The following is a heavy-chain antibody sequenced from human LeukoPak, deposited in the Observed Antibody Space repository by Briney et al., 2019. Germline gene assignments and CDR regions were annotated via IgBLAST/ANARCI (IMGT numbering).Heavy chain of an antibody. Sequence: PGGSLRLSCAASGFTFSSYAMNWVRQAPGKGLEWVSTISGGGGSTYYADSVKGRFAISRDNSKNTLYLQMNSLRAEDTAVYYCAKDLSPGTYDYWGQGTLVTVSS. CDR3: AKDLSPGTYDY. J-gene: IGHJ4*02. CDR2: ISGGGGST. V-gene: IGHV3-23*01. D-gene: IGHD1-1*01. CDR1: GFTFSSYA.